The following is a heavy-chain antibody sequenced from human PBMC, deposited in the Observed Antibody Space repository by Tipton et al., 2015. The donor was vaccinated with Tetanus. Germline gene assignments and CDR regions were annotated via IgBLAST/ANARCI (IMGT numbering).Heavy chain of an antibody. CDR2: IYYRGST. V-gene: IGHV4-31*03. D-gene: IGHD5-24*01. CDR1: GGSVNNRW. CDR3: ARAKTKEINFDS. Sequence: TLSLTCSVSGGSVNNRWWTWIRQHPGKGLEWIGYIYYRGSTYSNPSLESRLSISIDTSKNQFSLHLSSVTAADTAMYYCARAKTKEINFDSWGQGTLVTVSS. J-gene: IGHJ4*02.